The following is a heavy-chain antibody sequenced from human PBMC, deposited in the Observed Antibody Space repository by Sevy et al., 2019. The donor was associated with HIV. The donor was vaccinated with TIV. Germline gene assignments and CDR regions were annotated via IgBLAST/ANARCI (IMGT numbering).Heavy chain of an antibody. CDR1: GFSLNNYN. CDR3: VRNEDI. V-gene: IGHV3-30*03. Sequence: GGSLRLSCAASGFSLNNYNMHWVRQVPGKGLEWVALISYDGTNEYYADSVKGRFTVSRDNSRDTLFVQMDSLRLEDTGVYYCVRNEDIWGQGTLVTVSS. CDR2: ISYDGTNE. J-gene: IGHJ4*02.